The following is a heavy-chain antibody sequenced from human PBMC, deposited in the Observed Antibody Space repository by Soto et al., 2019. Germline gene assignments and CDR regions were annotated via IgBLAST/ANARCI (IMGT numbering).Heavy chain of an antibody. V-gene: IGHV3-74*01. CDR1: GFTLSSYW. CDR2: ISSDGSTT. CDR3: TRVINGRSGLFDY. J-gene: IGHJ4*02. Sequence: EVQLVEAGGDLVQPGGSLRLSCVASGFTLSSYWMHWVRQAPGKGLVWVSRISSDGSTTNYADSVKGRFTISRDNARNTLFLQMDSLRAEDTALYYCTRVINGRSGLFDYWGQGTQVTVSS. D-gene: IGHD2-8*01.